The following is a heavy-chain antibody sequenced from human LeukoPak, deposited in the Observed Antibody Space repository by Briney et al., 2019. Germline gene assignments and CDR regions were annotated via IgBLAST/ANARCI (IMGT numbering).Heavy chain of an antibody. V-gene: IGHV4-4*07. Sequence: PSETLSLTCTVSGGSISSYYWSWIRQPAGKGLEWIGRIYTSGSTNYNPSLKSRVTISVDTSKNQFSLKLSSVTAADTAVYYCARGSGGSHAGAFDIWGQGTMVTVSS. CDR3: ARGSGGSHAGAFDI. CDR2: IYTSGST. CDR1: GGSISSYY. J-gene: IGHJ3*02. D-gene: IGHD3-10*01.